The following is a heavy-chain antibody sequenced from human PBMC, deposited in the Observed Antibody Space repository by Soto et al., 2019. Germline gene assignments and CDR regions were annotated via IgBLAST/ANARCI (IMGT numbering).Heavy chain of an antibody. CDR2: ISPYNGNT. V-gene: IGHV1-18*01. J-gene: IGHJ4*01. D-gene: IGHD1-26*01. Sequence: QVQLVQSGAEVKKPGASVKVSCKASGYTFSNYGITWVRQAPGQGLEWMGWISPYNGNTNYAQNLQGRVTMTTDTSTSKAYMELKSLRFDDTAVYYCARDRSTVGPLGYWGQGTLVTVSS. CDR3: ARDRSTVGPLGY. CDR1: GYTFSNYG.